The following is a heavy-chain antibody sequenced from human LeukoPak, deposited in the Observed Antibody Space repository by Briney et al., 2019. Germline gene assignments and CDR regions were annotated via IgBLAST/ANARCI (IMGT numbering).Heavy chain of an antibody. J-gene: IGHJ4*02. CDR2: ISNDGGDT. V-gene: IGHV3-23*01. D-gene: IGHD1-1*01. CDR3: GRDWKLDY. Sequence: PGGSLRLSCYTSGFTFNNYLMIWVRQAPGKGLEWVSAISNDGGDTKYADSVKGRFTISRDNSRNTLYLQMKSLRVEDTAIYYCGRDWKLDYWGQGSLVTVSS. CDR1: GFTFNNYL.